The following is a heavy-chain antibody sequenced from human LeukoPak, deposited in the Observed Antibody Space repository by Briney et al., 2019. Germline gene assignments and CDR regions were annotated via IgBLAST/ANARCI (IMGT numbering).Heavy chain of an antibody. V-gene: IGHV4-34*01. J-gene: IGHJ5*02. CDR2: INHSGST. Sequence: SETLSLTCAVYGGSFSGYYWSWIRQPPGKGLEWIGEINHSGSTNYNPSLKSRVTISVDTSKNQFSLKLSSVTAADMAVYYCASIAVAGQRVKRYNWFDPWGQGTLVTVSS. D-gene: IGHD6-19*01. CDR1: GGSFSGYY. CDR3: ASIAVAGQRVKRYNWFDP.